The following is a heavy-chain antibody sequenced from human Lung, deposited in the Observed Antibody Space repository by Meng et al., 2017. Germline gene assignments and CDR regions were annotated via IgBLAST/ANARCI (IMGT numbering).Heavy chain of an antibody. V-gene: IGHV4-34*01. D-gene: IGHD4-11*01. J-gene: IGHJ4*02. Sequence: QVQLTQWGAGLLKPSETLSLNCVVSGGSFSDYYWSWIRQPPGKGLEWIGEINHSGSTNYNPSLESRATISVDTSQNNLSLKLSSVTAADSAVYHCARGPTTMAHDFDYWGQGTLVTVSS. CDR1: GGSFSDYY. CDR2: INHSGST. CDR3: ARGPTTMAHDFDY.